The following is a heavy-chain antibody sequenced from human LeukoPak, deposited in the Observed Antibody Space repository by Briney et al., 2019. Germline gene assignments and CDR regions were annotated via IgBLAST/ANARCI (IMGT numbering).Heavy chain of an antibody. CDR2: IYYSGST. V-gene: IGHV4-59*01. CDR3: ARYIVSYPHDAFDI. J-gene: IGHJ3*02. CDR1: GGSFSSYY. Sequence: SETLSLTCGVYGGSFSSYYWSWIRQPPGKGLEWIGYIYYSGSTSYNPSLKSRVTISVDTSKKQFSLKLSSVTAADTAFYYCARYIVSYPHDAFDIWGQGTMVTVSS. D-gene: IGHD1-26*01.